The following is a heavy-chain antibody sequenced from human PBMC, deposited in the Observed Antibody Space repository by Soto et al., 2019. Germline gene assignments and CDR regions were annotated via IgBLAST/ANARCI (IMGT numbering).Heavy chain of an antibody. CDR2: IYHSGST. V-gene: IGHV4-4*02. Sequence: SDTLCLTCSVSGGSISSSNWWSWVRQPPGKGLEWIGEIYHSGSTNYNPSLKSRVTMSVDTSKNQFSLKLSSVTAADTAVYYCARGRGWAYYYGMDVWGQGTTVTVSS. D-gene: IGHD3-10*01. CDR1: GGSISSSNW. J-gene: IGHJ6*02. CDR3: ARGRGWAYYYGMDV.